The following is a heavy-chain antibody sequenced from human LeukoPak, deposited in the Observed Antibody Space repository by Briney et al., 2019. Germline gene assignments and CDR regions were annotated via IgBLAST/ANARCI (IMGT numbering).Heavy chain of an antibody. Sequence: GGSLRLSCAASGFSVSSNYVSWVRQAPGKGLEWVSVIYSGGTTYYADSIKGRFTISRDNSKNTLYLQMNSLRAEDTATYYCARGEFGDYYYFYMDVWGKGTTVTVSS. CDR1: GFSVSSNY. CDR3: ARGEFGDYYYFYMDV. V-gene: IGHV3-53*01. J-gene: IGHJ6*03. CDR2: IYSGGTT. D-gene: IGHD2/OR15-2a*01.